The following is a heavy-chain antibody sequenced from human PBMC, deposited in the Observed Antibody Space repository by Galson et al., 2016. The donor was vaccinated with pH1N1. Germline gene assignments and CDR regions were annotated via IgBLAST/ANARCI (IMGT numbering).Heavy chain of an antibody. CDR2: VNPGGSTI. CDR1: GYRFTNYW. CDR3: ARQYDFGDYRGKAFDI. J-gene: IGHJ3*02. V-gene: IGHV5-51*03. D-gene: IGHD4-17*01. Sequence: QSGAEVKKPGESLKISCKASGYRFTNYWIAWVRQVPGKGLEWVGVVNPGGSTIRYSPPFQGQVTISSDKSINTAYLQWVSLKASDTATYYCARQYDFGDYRGKAFDIWGLGTMVIVSS.